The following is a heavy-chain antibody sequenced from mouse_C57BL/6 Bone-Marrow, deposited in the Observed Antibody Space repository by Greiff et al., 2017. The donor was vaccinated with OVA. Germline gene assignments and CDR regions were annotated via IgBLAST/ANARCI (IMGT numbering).Heavy chain of an antibody. CDR1: GYSITSGYY. J-gene: IGHJ4*01. CDR3: AREGRCYAMDY. CDR2: ISYDGSN. V-gene: IGHV3-6*01. Sequence: VQLQQSGPGLVKPSQSLSLTCSVTGYSITSGYYWNWIRQFPGNKLEWMGYISYDGSNNYNPSLKNRISITRDTSKNQFFLKLNSVTTEDTATYYCAREGRCYAMDYWGQGTSVTVSS.